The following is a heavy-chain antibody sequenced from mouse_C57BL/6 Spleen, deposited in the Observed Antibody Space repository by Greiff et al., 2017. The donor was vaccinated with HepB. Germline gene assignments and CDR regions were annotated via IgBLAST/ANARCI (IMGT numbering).Heavy chain of an antibody. V-gene: IGHV1-52*01. D-gene: IGHD2-2*01. Sequence: QVQLKQPGAELVRPGSSVKLSCKASGYTFTSYWMHWVKQRPIQGLEWIGNIDPSDSETHYNQKFKDKATLTVDKSSSTAYMQLSSLTSEDSAVYYCARSGVVTAFDYWGQGTTLTVSS. CDR3: ARSGVVTAFDY. CDR1: GYTFTSYW. J-gene: IGHJ2*01. CDR2: IDPSDSET.